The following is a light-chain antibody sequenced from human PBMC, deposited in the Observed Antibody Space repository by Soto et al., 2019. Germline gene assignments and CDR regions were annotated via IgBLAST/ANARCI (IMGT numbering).Light chain of an antibody. CDR2: EVS. J-gene: IGLJ2*01. Sequence: QSALTQPASVSGSPGQSITISCTGTSSDVGGYNYVSWYQQHPGKAHKLMIYEVSNRPSGVSNRFSGSKSGNTASLTISVLQAEDEADYYCSSYTSSRTHVVFGGGTKLTVL. V-gene: IGLV2-14*01. CDR3: SSYTSSRTHVV. CDR1: SSDVGGYNY.